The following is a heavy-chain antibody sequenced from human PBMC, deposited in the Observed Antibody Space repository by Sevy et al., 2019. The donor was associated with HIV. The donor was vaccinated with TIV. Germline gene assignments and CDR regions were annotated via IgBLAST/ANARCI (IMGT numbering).Heavy chain of an antibody. CDR3: ANMPSYDFWSGYLSNWFDP. D-gene: IGHD3-3*01. J-gene: IGHJ5*02. Sequence: GGSLRLSCAASGFTFSSYAMSWVRQAPGKGLEWVSAISGSGGSTYYADSVKGRFTISRDNSKNTLYRKMNSLRAEDTAVDYCANMPSYDFWSGYLSNWFDPWGQGTLVTVSS. V-gene: IGHV3-23*01. CDR1: GFTFSSYA. CDR2: ISGSGGST.